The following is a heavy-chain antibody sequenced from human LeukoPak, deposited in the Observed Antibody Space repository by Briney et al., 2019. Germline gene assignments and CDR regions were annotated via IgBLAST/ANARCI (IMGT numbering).Heavy chain of an antibody. V-gene: IGHV3-30*03. CDR1: GFTFSSYG. CDR2: ISYDGSNK. J-gene: IGHJ4*02. D-gene: IGHD2-2*01. Sequence: GGSLRLSCAASGFTFSSYGMHWVRQAPGKGLEWVAVISYDGSNKYYADSVKGRFTISRDNSKNTLYLQMNSLRAEDTAVYYCARCDRAVVVPAATPPFDYWGQGTLVTVSS. CDR3: ARCDRAVVVPAATPPFDY.